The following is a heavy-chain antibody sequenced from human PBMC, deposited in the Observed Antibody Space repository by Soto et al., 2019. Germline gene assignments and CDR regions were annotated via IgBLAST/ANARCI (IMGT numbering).Heavy chain of an antibody. J-gene: IGHJ4*02. CDR3: ARGPYGTSQDY. V-gene: IGHV1-18*01. D-gene: IGHD2-2*01. Sequence: QVQLVQSGAEVKKPGASVRVSCKASGYSFTDYGITWVRQAPGQVLEWMGWISTQNSHRKLAKKFQGRVTMSTDTSTNKANMEMRSLTSNATAVYYSARGPYGTSQDYWGQGTLVTVSS. CDR2: ISTQNSHR. CDR1: GYSFTDYG.